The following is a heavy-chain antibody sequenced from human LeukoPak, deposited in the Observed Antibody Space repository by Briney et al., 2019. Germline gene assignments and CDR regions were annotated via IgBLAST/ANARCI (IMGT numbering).Heavy chain of an antibody. CDR1: GFTFSSYA. D-gene: IGHD4-17*01. CDR2: ISGSGGST. J-gene: IGHJ4*02. Sequence: GGSLKLSCAASGFTFSSYAMSWFRRAQGKGLEWVSAISGSGGSTYYADSVKGRFTISRDNSKNTLYLQMSSLRAEDTAVYYCAKASYGDYASGGYWGQGTLVTVSS. V-gene: IGHV3-23*01. CDR3: AKASYGDYASGGY.